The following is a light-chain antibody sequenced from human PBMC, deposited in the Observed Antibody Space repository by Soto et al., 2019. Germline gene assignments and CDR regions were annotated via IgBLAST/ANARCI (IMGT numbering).Light chain of an antibody. CDR2: EVS. V-gene: IGLV2-14*01. Sequence: QSALTQPASVSGSPGQSITISCTGTSSDVGGYTYVSWYQQHPGKAPKLMIYEVSHRPSGVSNRFSGSKSGNTASLTISGLQADDEADYYCSSYASSSTRVFGGGTKVTVL. J-gene: IGLJ3*02. CDR1: SSDVGGYTY. CDR3: SSYASSSTRV.